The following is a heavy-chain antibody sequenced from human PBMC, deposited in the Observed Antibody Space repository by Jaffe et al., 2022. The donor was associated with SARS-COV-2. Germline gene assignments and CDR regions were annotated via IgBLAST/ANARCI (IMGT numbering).Heavy chain of an antibody. CDR1: GFTFSNHA. Sequence: EVQLLESGGGFVQAGGSLRISCAASGFTFSNHALSWVRQAPGKGLEWVSAISGGGDNTFYADSVKGRFTISRDTSKNTLYLQMNSLRAEDTALYYCARDYTGSGKFFGYWGQGTLLTVSS. J-gene: IGHJ4*02. CDR3: ARDYTGSGKFFGY. CDR2: ISGGGDNT. D-gene: IGHD3-10*01. V-gene: IGHV3-23*01.